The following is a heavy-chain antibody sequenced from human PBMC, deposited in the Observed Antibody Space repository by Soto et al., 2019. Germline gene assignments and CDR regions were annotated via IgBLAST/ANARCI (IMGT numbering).Heavy chain of an antibody. CDR1: GGSISSYY. CDR2: IYTSGST. J-gene: IGHJ5*02. D-gene: IGHD1-26*01. CDR3: ARDKRPPSSGRYFCWVDA. V-gene: IGHV4-4*07. Sequence: SETLSLTCTVSGGSISSYYWSWIRQPAGKGLEWIGRIYTSGSTNYNPSLKSRVTMSVDTSKNQFSLKLSSVTAADTAVYYCARDKRPPSSGRYFCWVDAWGQGTLVT.